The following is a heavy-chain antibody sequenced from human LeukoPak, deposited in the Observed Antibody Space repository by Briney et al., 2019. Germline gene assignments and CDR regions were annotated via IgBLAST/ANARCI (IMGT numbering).Heavy chain of an antibody. J-gene: IGHJ4*02. D-gene: IGHD6-19*01. CDR2: ISYDGNNK. CDR1: GFSFSTYG. Sequence: GGSLRLSCAASGFSFSTYGMHWVRQAPGKGLEWVAVISYDGNNKYYADSVKGRFSISRDNSKSTLYLQMNSLRAEDTAVYYCGGGWYFFDYWGQGTLVTVSS. CDR3: GGGWYFFDY. V-gene: IGHV3-30*03.